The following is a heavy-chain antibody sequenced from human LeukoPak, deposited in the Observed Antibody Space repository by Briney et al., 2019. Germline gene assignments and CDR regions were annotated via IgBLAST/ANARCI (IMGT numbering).Heavy chain of an antibody. CDR2: MSSDGSKK. Sequence: GGSLGLSCAASGFTFSSYAMHWVRQAPGKGLEWVAVMSSDGSKKYYADSVKGRFTISRDNSKNTLYLQMNSLRAEDTAVYYCAKVPWIDYYYGMDVWGQGTTVTVAS. CDR3: AKVPWIDYYYGMDV. D-gene: IGHD2-2*03. CDR1: GFTFSSYA. V-gene: IGHV3-30-3*01. J-gene: IGHJ6*02.